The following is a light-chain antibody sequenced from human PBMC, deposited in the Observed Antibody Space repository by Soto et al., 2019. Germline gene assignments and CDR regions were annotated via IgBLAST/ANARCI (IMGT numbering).Light chain of an antibody. CDR1: QGISSY. J-gene: IGKJ4*01. CDR3: HQLSSYPLT. Sequence: QLTQSPSSLSASVGDSVTITCRASQGISSYLAWYQQKPVKAPDILIYAASTLQSGVPSRFSGSGSGTDFTLTISSLQPEDFATYYCHQLSSYPLTFGGGTKVEI. V-gene: IGKV1-9*01. CDR2: AAS.